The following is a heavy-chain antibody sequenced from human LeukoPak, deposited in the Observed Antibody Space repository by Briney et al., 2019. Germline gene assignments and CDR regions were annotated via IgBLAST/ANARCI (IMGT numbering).Heavy chain of an antibody. D-gene: IGHD3-22*01. CDR2: ISAYNGNT. V-gene: IGHV1-18*01. CDR3: ARTNVYYYASSDYYPYFDY. Sequence: ASVKVSCKASGYTFTSYGISWVRQAPGQGLEWMGWISAYNGNTNYAQKLQDRATMTTDTSTSTAYMELRSLRSDDTAVYYCARTNVYYYASSDYYPYFDYWAQGTLVTVSS. CDR1: GYTFTSYG. J-gene: IGHJ4*02.